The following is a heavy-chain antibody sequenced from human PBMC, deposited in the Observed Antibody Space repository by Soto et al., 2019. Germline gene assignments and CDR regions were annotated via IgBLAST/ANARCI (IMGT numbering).Heavy chain of an antibody. CDR1: GFTFSRSG. CDR3: AKDLGSSRTYYFDY. CDR2: ISNEGRDK. J-gene: IGHJ4*02. Sequence: PGGSLRLSCAASGFTFSRSGMHWVRQAPGKGLEWMAVISNEGRDKYYADSVKGRFTISRDNSKNTVFLQMNSLGPEDTAVYYCAKDLGSSRTYYFDYWGQGTPVTVSS. V-gene: IGHV3-30*18. D-gene: IGHD6-19*01.